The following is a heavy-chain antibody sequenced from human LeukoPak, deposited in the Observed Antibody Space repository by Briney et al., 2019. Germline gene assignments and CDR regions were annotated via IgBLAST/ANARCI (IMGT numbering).Heavy chain of an antibody. J-gene: IGHJ4*02. CDR2: IHGDGTIT. CDR1: GFTFSSYW. D-gene: IGHD1-26*01. CDR3: ARNFLGSITSDFDS. V-gene: IGHV3-74*01. Sequence: GGSLRLSCAASGFTFSSYWMHWVRQVPGKGLVWVSRIHGDGTITNYEDSVKGRFTISRDNARNTLYLQMNSLRAEDTAIYYCARNFLGSITSDFDSWGQGTQLTVSS.